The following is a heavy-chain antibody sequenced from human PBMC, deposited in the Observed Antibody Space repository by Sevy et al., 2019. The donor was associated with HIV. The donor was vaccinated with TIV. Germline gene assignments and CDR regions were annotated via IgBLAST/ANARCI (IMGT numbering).Heavy chain of an antibody. J-gene: IGHJ1*01. CDR3: ALERLSSNVAEYFQN. V-gene: IGHV3-30-3*01. D-gene: IGHD1-1*01. CDR1: GFTFNAFS. Sequence: GGSLRLSCAASGFTFNAFSMHWFRQAPGKGLEWVATISLDGGNQHYADSVRGRFTISRDNSQNALFLQMNSLRPDDTALYYCALERLSSNVAEYFQNWGQRALVTVSS. CDR2: ISLDGGNQ.